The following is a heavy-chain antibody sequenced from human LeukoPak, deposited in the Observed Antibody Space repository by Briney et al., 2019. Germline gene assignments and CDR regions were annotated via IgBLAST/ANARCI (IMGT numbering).Heavy chain of an antibody. V-gene: IGHV3-21*01. J-gene: IGHJ4*02. D-gene: IGHD4-17*01. Sequence: GGSLRPSCAASGFTFSSYSMNWVRQAPGKGLEWVSSISSSSSYIYYADSVKGRFTISRDNAKNSLYLQMNSLRAEDTAVYYCARDRNGDYFDYWGQGTLVTVSS. CDR1: GFTFSSYS. CDR3: ARDRNGDYFDY. CDR2: ISSSSSYI.